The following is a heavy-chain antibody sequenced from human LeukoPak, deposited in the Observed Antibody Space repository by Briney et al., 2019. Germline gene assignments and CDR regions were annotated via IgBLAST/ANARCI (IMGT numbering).Heavy chain of an antibody. CDR2: IRSKAYGGTT. CDR1: GFTFGDYS. D-gene: IGHD1-26*01. J-gene: IGHJ4*02. Sequence: GGSLRLSCTASGFTFGDYSMNWVRQAPGKGLEWVGFIRSKAYGGTTEYAASVKGRFTISRDDSKSIVYLQMNSLKSEDTAAYYCSRGRRATHDYWGQGTLVTVSS. CDR3: SRGRRATHDY. V-gene: IGHV3-49*04.